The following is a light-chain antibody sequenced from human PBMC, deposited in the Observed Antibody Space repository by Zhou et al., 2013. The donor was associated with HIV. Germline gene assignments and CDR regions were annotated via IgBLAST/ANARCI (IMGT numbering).Light chain of an antibody. J-gene: IGKJ4*01. V-gene: IGKV1-39*01. Sequence: DIQMTQSPSSLSASVGDRVTITCRASQNINTFLNWYQHKPGKAPNFLIYAASTLQSGVPSRFSGSGSGTDFTLTISSLQPEDFATYYCQQYNSYPLTFGGGTKVEIK. CDR3: QQYNSYPLT. CDR2: AAS. CDR1: QNINTF.